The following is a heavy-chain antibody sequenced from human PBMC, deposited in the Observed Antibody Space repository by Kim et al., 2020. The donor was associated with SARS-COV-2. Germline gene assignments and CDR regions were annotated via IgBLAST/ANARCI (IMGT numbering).Heavy chain of an antibody. J-gene: IGHJ4*02. CDR2: SGSS. V-gene: IGHV4-34*01. CDR3: ARGVPGY. Sequence: SGSSQYNPSLKGRVTISVDTSKNQFSLKLTSVTAADTAVYYCARGVPGYWGQGTLVTVSS.